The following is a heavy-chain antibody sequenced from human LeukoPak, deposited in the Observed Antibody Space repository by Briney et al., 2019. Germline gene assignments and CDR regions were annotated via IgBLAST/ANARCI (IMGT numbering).Heavy chain of an antibody. V-gene: IGHV3-21*01. D-gene: IGHD6-6*01. CDR2: IDGTSSNI. J-gene: IGHJ4*02. CDR3: ARDDPSMIAALHY. CDR1: GFIFSSYR. Sequence: GGSLRLSCAASGFIFSSYRMNWVRQAPGKGLEWVSSIDGTSSNIYYADSVKGRFTISRDNAKNSVYLHMNSLRAEDTAVYFCARDDPSMIAALHYWGQGTLVTVSS.